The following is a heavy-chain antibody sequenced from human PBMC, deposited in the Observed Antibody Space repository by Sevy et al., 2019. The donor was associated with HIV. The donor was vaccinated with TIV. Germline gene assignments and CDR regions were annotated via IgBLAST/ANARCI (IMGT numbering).Heavy chain of an antibody. CDR2: IYRDYSDT. Sequence: GESLKISCKGSGYSFTSHWIGWVRHMPGKGLEWVGIIYRDYSDTRYSPSFQGQVTFSADKSITTAYLQWSRLKASDTAMYYCVNSRSGYFDSSGYYIYWGQGTLVTVSS. CDR3: VNSRSGYFDSSGYYIY. V-gene: IGHV5-51*01. J-gene: IGHJ4*02. CDR1: GYSFTSHW. D-gene: IGHD3-22*01.